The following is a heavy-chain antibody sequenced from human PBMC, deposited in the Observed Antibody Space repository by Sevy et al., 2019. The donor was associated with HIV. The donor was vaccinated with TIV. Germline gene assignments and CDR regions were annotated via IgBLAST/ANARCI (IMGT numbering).Heavy chain of an antibody. V-gene: IGHV3-23*01. CDR2: ISGSGGST. Sequence: GGSLRLSCAASGFTFSIYEMNWVRQAPGKGLEWVSAISGSGGSTYYADSVKGRFTISRDNSKNTLYLQMNSLRAEDTAVYYCAKTDGTLTGAFDIWGQGTMVTVSS. CDR3: AKTDGTLTGAFDI. J-gene: IGHJ3*02. CDR1: GFTFSIYE.